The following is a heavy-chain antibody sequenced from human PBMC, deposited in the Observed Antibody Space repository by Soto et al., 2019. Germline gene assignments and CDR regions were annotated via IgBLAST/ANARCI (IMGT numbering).Heavy chain of an antibody. Sequence: QVQLVQSGPEVKKPGASVKVSCKTSGYTFTTYVVRWVRQAPGQGREWMGWIRAYNGNANYAQKFQDRATMTTDTSTTTVHMELRSLTPDDTAVYYCARARGKMATVFSACDYWGQGTLVTVSS. CDR3: ARARGKMATVFSACDY. CDR1: GYTFTTYV. D-gene: IGHD4-4*01. V-gene: IGHV1-18*01. J-gene: IGHJ4*02. CDR2: IRAYNGNA.